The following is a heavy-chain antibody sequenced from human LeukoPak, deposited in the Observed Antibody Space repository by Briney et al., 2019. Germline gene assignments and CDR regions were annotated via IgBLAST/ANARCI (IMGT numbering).Heavy chain of an antibody. CDR3: ARDRGSREDGMDV. V-gene: IGHV3-33*01. J-gene: IGHJ6*02. CDR2: IWYDGNNK. CDR1: GFTFSSYV. Sequence: GGALRLSCAASGFTFSSYVMHWVRQAPGKGLEWVAVIWYDGNNKYYADFVKGRFTISRDNSKNTLYLQMNSLRAEDTAVYNCARDRGSREDGMDVWGQGTTVTVSS. D-gene: IGHD1-26*01.